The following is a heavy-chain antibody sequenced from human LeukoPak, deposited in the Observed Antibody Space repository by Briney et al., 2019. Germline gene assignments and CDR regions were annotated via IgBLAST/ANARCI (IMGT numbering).Heavy chain of an antibody. CDR2: IRNDGSNK. CDR1: GFIFSSYG. J-gene: IGHJ4*02. D-gene: IGHD3-16*01. CDR3: AKDAALYPFFFDY. Sequence: GGSLRLSCAASGFIFSSYGMHWVRQAPGKGLEWVAFIRNDGSNKYYADSVKGRFTISRDNAKNSLYLQMDTLRAEDTAVYYCAKDAALYPFFFDYWGQGTLVTVSS. V-gene: IGHV3-30*02.